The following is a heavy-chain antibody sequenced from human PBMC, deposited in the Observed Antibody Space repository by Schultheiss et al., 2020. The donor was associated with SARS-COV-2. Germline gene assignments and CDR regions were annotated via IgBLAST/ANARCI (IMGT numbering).Heavy chain of an antibody. Sequence: GESLKISCAASGFTFSGSAMHWVRQASGKGLEWVGRIRSKANSYATAYAASVKGRFTISRDDSKNTAYLQMNSLKTEDTAVYYCTANYYYDSSGYLGLVDYWGQGTLVTVSS. J-gene: IGHJ4*02. D-gene: IGHD3-22*01. CDR1: GFTFSGSA. CDR2: IRSKANSYAT. V-gene: IGHV3-73*01. CDR3: TANYYYDSSGYLGLVDY.